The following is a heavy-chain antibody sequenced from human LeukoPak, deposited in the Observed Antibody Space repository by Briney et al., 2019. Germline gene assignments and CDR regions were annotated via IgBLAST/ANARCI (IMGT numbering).Heavy chain of an antibody. J-gene: IGHJ4*02. V-gene: IGHV4-34*09. CDR3: ARDRINYGVDY. D-gene: IGHD4-17*01. Sequence: PSETLSLTCAVYGGSFSDYSWTWIRQPPGKGLEWIGEINQSGGTNHNPSLKSRVTISVDTSKNQFSLKLSSVTAADTAVYYCARDRINYGVDYWGQGTLVTVSS. CDR2: INQSGGT. CDR1: GGSFSDYS.